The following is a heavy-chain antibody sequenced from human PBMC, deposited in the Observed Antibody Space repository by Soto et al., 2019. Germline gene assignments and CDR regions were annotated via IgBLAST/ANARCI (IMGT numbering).Heavy chain of an antibody. D-gene: IGHD2-15*01. CDR1: GYTFTGYY. CDR3: ARHWVVSGTDTPFDY. J-gene: IGHJ4*02. CDR2: INPNSGGT. Sequence: ASVKVSCKASGYTFTGYYINWVRQAPGQGLEWMGWINPNSGGTNYAQKFQGRVTMTRDTSISTAYMELSRLRSDDTAVYYCARHWVVSGTDTPFDYWGQGTLVTVSS. V-gene: IGHV1-2*02.